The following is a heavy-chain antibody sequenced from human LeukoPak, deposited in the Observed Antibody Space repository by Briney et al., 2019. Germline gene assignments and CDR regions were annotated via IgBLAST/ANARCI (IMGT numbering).Heavy chain of an antibody. CDR3: ARDSQPYGDYYFDY. CDR1: GFTFSSYA. CDR2: ISYDGSNK. D-gene: IGHD4-17*01. J-gene: IGHJ4*02. V-gene: IGHV3-30*04. Sequence: PGRSLGLSCAASGFTFSSYAMHWVRQAPGKGLEWVAVISYDGSNKYYADSVKGRFTISRDNSKNTLYLQMNSLRAEDTAVYYCARDSQPYGDYYFDYWGQGTLVTVSS.